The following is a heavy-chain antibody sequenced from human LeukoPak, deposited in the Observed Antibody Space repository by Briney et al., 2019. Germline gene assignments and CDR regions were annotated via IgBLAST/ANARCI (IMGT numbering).Heavy chain of an antibody. V-gene: IGHV1-69*05. J-gene: IGHJ3*02. CDR3: ARDRDYYDISQDAFDI. Sequence: APVKVSCKASGGTFSSYAISWVRQAPGQGLEWMGRIIPIFGTANYAQKFQGRVTITTDESTSTAYMELSSLRSEDTAVYYCARDRDYYDISQDAFDIWGQGTMVTVSS. D-gene: IGHD3-22*01. CDR1: GGTFSSYA. CDR2: IIPIFGTA.